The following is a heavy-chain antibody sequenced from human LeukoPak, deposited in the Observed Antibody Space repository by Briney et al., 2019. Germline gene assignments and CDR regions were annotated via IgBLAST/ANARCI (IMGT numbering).Heavy chain of an antibody. V-gene: IGHV1-69*13. D-gene: IGHD2-8*02. CDR2: IIPISGTT. CDR3: ATSAYTGGVFDY. Sequence: ASVKVSCKTSGGTFSSYAISWVRQAPGQGLEWMGGIIPISGTTNNAHKFQGRVTITADESTSTAYMELSSLRSEDTAVYYCATSAYTGGVFDYWGQGTLVTVSS. J-gene: IGHJ4*02. CDR1: GGTFSSYA.